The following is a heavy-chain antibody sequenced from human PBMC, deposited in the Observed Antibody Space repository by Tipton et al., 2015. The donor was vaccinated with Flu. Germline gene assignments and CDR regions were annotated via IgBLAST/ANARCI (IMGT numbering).Heavy chain of an antibody. CDR1: GGSISRGGYN. J-gene: IGHJ3*02. V-gene: IGHV4-31*03. CDR3: VRDVYGTDAFEI. CDR2: MYYSGST. D-gene: IGHD2-8*01. Sequence: TLSLTCTVSGGSISRGGYNWSWIRQHPGKGLEWIGYMYYSGSTYYNPSLKSRVTISVDTSKNKFSLKLSSVTAADTAVYYCVRDVYGTDAFEIWGQGTKVPVSS.